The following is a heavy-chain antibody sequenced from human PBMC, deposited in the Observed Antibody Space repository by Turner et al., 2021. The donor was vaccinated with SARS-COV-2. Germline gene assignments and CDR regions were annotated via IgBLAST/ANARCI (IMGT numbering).Heavy chain of an antibody. Sequence: QVQLVQSGAEVQKPGASVKVSCKVSGYTLTELSMHWVRQAPGKGLEWMGGFDPEDGETIYAQKFQGRVTMTEDTSTDTAYMELSSLRSEDTAVYYCATAPPYCPNGVCPIWFDPWGQGTLVTVSS. V-gene: IGHV1-24*01. J-gene: IGHJ5*02. D-gene: IGHD2-8*01. CDR3: ATAPPYCPNGVCPIWFDP. CDR1: GYTLTELS. CDR2: FDPEDGET.